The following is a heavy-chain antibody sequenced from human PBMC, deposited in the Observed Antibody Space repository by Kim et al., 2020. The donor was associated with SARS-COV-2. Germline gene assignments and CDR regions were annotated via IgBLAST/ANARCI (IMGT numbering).Heavy chain of an antibody. D-gene: IGHD1-26*01. Sequence: SETLSLTCTVSGGSVSSGSYYWSWIRQPPGKGLEWIGYIYYSGSTNYNPSLKSRVTISVDTSKNQFSLKLSSVTAADTAVYYCAGGGLGGNYYNYWGQGTLVTGSS. J-gene: IGHJ4*02. V-gene: IGHV4-61*01. CDR1: GGSVSSGSYY. CDR3: AGGGLGGNYYNY. CDR2: IYYSGST.